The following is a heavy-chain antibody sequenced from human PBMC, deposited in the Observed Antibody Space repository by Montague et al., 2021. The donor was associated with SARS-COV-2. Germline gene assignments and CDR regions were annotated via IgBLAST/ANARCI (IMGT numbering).Heavy chain of an antibody. CDR2: IHQGGST. D-gene: IGHD3-10*01. Sequence: SETLSLTCAVHGGPFSTYSWKWIRQPPGKGLEWIGEIHQGGSTNYNPSLKSRVTISADTSKNQFSLKLTSVAAADTAVYYCARLGDGVVPSPILGVGPYYSYYYMDVWGKGTTVTVSS. CDR3: ARLGDGVVPSPILGVGPYYSYYYMDV. V-gene: IGHV4-34*01. CDR1: GGPFSTYS. J-gene: IGHJ6*03.